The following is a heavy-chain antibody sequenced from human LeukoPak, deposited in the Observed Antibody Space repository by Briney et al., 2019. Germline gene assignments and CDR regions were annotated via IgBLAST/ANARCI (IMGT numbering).Heavy chain of an antibody. J-gene: IGHJ4*02. CDR1: GFTFSSYG. CDR3: AREITMVRGPIGY. V-gene: IGHV3-30*03. Sequence: PGGSLRLSCAASGFTFSSYGMHWVRQAPGKGLEWVAVISYDGSNKYYADSVKGRFTISRDNSKNTLYLQMNSLRAEDTAVYYCAREITMVRGPIGYWGQGTLVTVPS. CDR2: ISYDGSNK. D-gene: IGHD3-10*01.